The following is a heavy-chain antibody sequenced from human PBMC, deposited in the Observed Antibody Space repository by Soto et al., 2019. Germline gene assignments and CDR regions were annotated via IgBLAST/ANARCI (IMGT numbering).Heavy chain of an antibody. Sequence: QAQLVQSGAEVKKPGSSVKVSCKASGGTFSNFAITWVRQAPGQGLEWLGGIIPIFRTINYAQKVQSRVTITSDASTTTAYIELSSLRSEDTAVYVCTSGSCGGGYFYDGMDVWGQGTTVIVSS. J-gene: IGHJ6*02. CDR2: IIPIFRTI. V-gene: IGHV1-69*01. CDR3: TSGSCGGGYFYDGMDV. CDR1: GGTFSNFA. D-gene: IGHD1-26*01.